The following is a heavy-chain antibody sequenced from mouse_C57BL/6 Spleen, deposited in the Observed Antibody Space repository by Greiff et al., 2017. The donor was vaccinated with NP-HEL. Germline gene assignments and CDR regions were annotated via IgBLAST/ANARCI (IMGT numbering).Heavy chain of an antibody. V-gene: IGHV1-4*01. CDR3: ARSRELGRGFAY. CDR1: GYTFTSYT. D-gene: IGHD4-1*01. CDR2: INPSSGYT. J-gene: IGHJ3*01. Sequence: QVQLQQSGAELARPGASVKMSCKASGYTFTSYTMHWVKQRPGQGLEWIGYINPSSGYTKYNQKFKDKATLPADKSSSTAYMQLSSLTSEDSAVYYCARSRELGRGFAYWGQGTLVTVSA.